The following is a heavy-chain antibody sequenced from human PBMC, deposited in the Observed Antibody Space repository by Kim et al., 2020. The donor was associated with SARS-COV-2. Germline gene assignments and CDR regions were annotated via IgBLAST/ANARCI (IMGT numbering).Heavy chain of an antibody. CDR2: INHSGST. CDR1: GGSFSGYY. Sequence: SETLSLTCAVYGGSFSGYYWSWIRQPPGKGLEWIGEINHSGSTNYNPSLKSRVTISVDTSKNQFSLKLSSVTAADTAVYYCARLRHRPRGPGKHYFDYWGQGTLVTVSS. V-gene: IGHV4-34*01. J-gene: IGHJ4*02. CDR3: ARLRHRPRGPGKHYFDY.